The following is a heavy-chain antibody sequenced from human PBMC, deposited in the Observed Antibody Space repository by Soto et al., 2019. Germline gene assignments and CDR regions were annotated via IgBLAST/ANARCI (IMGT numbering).Heavy chain of an antibody. CDR1: GYTFNSYA. Sequence: ASVKVSCKASGYTFNSYAMHWVRQAPGQRLEWMGWINAGNGNTKYSQKFQGRVTITRDTSASTAYMELSSLRSEDTAVYYCARNFVGYPYGMDVWGQGTTVNGSS. CDR2: INAGNGNT. J-gene: IGHJ6*02. CDR3: ARNFVGYPYGMDV. V-gene: IGHV1-3*01. D-gene: IGHD6-13*01.